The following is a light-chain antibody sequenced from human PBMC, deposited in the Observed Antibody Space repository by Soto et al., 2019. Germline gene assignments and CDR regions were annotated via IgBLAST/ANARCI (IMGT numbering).Light chain of an antibody. J-gene: IGKJ1*01. CDR1: QSISSY. Sequence: DIQMTQSPSSLSASVGDRVTITCRASQSISSYLNWYQQKPGKAPKLLIYDASSLESGVPSRFSGSGSGTEFTLTISSLQPDDFATYYCQQSRTFGQGTKVDIK. CDR3: QQSRT. CDR2: DAS. V-gene: IGKV1-39*01.